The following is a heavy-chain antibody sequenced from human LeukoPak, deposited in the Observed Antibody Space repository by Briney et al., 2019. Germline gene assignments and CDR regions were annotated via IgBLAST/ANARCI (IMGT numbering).Heavy chain of an antibody. D-gene: IGHD3-3*01. CDR3: ATNYDFWSGYNDY. J-gene: IGHJ4*02. Sequence: SETLSLTCTVSGGSISSSSYYWGWIRQPPGKGLEWIGSIYYSGSTYYNPSLKSRVTISVDTSKNQFSLKLSSVTAADTAVYYCATNYDFWSGYNDYWGQGTLVTVSS. CDR2: IYYSGST. V-gene: IGHV4-39*01. CDR1: GGSISSSSYY.